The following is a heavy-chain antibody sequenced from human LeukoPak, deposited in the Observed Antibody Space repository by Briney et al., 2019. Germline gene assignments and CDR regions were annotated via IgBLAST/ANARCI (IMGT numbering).Heavy chain of an antibody. CDR2: VHLDGRT. Sequence: SETLSLTCGVSGGSITTTNWWTWVRQPPGKGLEWIGEVHLDGRTNYNPSLESRLTISVDLSENHISLRLTSVTAADTAVYYCAREGGFYRPLDYSGQGTLVSVSS. J-gene: IGHJ4*02. CDR3: AREGGFYRPLDY. D-gene: IGHD3-3*01. V-gene: IGHV4-4*02. CDR1: GGSITTTNW.